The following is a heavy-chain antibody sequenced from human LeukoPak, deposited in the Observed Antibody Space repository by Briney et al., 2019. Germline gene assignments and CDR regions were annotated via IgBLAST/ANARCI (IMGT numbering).Heavy chain of an antibody. CDR1: GFTFSSYA. CDR3: AREATFYGFDP. Sequence: GGSLRLSCAASGFTFSSYAMHWVRQAPGKGLEWVAVISYDGSNKYYADSVKGRFTISRDNSKNTLYLQMNSLRAEDTAVYYCAREATFYGFDPWGQGTLVTVSS. CDR2: ISYDGSNK. J-gene: IGHJ5*02. D-gene: IGHD3-3*02. V-gene: IGHV3-30-3*01.